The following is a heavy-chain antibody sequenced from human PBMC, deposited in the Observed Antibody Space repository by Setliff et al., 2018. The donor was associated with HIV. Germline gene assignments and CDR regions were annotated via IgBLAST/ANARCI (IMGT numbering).Heavy chain of an antibody. V-gene: IGHV4-39*01. CDR1: GASITNTNYY. CDR3: ATLRWLRSKHSDY. CDR2: VYYSGNT. D-gene: IGHD5-12*01. Sequence: TLSLTCTVSGASITNTNYYWGWIRQPPGKGLEWIGAVYYSGNTYYNPSLKSRITMSVDTSKNQFSLKLRSVTAADTAVFFCATLRWLRSKHSDYWGQGTLVTVSS. J-gene: IGHJ4*01.